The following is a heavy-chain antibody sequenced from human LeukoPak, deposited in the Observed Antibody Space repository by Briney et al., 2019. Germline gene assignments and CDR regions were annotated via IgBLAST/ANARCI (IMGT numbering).Heavy chain of an antibody. CDR2: ISSSGGST. CDR1: RFTFSSYG. Sequence: GGSLRLSCAASRFTFSSYGMSWVRQAPGKGLEWVSGISSSGGSTYYADSVKGRFTISRDNSRNTLYLQMNSLRAEDTAVYYCASTQRGDYFDYWGQGTLVTVSS. D-gene: IGHD2-15*01. V-gene: IGHV3-23*01. J-gene: IGHJ4*02. CDR3: ASTQRGDYFDY.